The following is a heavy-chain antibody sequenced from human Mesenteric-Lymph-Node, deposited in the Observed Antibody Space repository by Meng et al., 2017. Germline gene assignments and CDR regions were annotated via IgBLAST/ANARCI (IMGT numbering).Heavy chain of an antibody. V-gene: IGHV4-34*01. CDR1: GGSFSGYY. CDR3: ARGGLYSSGWYGY. CDR2: INHSGST. Sequence: QVQLEQWGAGLLKPSETLSLTCAVYGGSFSGYYWSWIRQPPGKGLEWIGEINHSGSTNYNPSLKSRVTISVDTSKNQFSLKLSSVTAADTAVYYCARGGLYSSGWYGYWGQGTLVTVPS. D-gene: IGHD6-19*01. J-gene: IGHJ4*02.